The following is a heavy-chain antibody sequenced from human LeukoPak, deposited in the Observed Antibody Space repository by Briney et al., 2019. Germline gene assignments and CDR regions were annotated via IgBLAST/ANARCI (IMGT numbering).Heavy chain of an antibody. V-gene: IGHV1-2*02. J-gene: IGHJ3*02. D-gene: IGHD6-13*01. CDR2: MNPNSGGT. CDR1: GYTFSGYY. Sequence: ASVKVSCKASGYTFSGYYMHWVRQAPGQGLEWMGWMNPNSGGTDYAQKFQGRVTMTRDTSISTAYMELSRLRSDDTAVYYCARETIAATPSDAFDIWGQGTMVTVAS. CDR3: ARETIAATPSDAFDI.